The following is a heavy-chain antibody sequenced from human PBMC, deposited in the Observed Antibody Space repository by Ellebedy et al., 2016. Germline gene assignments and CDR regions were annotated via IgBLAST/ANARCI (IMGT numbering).Heavy chain of an antibody. J-gene: IGHJ6*03. CDR3: ARRGTVTTPYYYYYYMDV. V-gene: IGHV1-2*02. CDR1: GYTFTGYY. D-gene: IGHD4-11*01. Sequence: ASVKVSXXASGYTFTGYYMHWVRQAPGQGLEWMGWINPNSGGTNYAQKFQGRVTMTRDTSISTAYMELSRLRSDDTAVYYCARRGTVTTPYYYYYYMDVWGKGTTVTVSS. CDR2: INPNSGGT.